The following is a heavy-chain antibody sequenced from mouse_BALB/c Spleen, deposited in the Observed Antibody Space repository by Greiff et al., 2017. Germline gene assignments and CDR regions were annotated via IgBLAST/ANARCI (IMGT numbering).Heavy chain of an antibody. V-gene: IGHV1-9*01. CDR1: GYTFSSYW. Sequence: QVQLQQSGAELMKPGASVKISCKATGYTFSSYWIEWVKQRPGHGLEWIGEILPGSGSTNYNEKFKGKATFTADTSSNTAYMQLSSLTSEDSAVYHCARSYYYGSSYVDYWGQGTTLTVSS. J-gene: IGHJ2*01. D-gene: IGHD1-1*01. CDR2: ILPGSGST. CDR3: ARSYYYGSSYVDY.